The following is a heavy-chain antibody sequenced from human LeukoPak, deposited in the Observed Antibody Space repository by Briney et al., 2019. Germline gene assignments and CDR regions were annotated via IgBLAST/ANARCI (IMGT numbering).Heavy chain of an antibody. J-gene: IGHJ4*02. CDR1: GFTFSSYG. CDR3: VKDSTHFRVWDSYDTTGLNY. V-gene: IGHV3-30*02. CDR2: ILYDGSNK. Sequence: GGSLRLSCAASGFTFSSYGMRWVRQAPGKGLEWVAFILYDGSNKYYADSVKGRFTVSRDNSKNTLYLQMNSLRAEDTAVYYCVKDSTHFRVWDSYDTTGLNYWGQGTLVTVSS. D-gene: IGHD3-22*01.